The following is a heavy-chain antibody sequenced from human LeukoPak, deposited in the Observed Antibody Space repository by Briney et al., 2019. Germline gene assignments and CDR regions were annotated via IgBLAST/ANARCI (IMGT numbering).Heavy chain of an antibody. V-gene: IGHV4-30-2*01. Sequence: PSETLSLTCAVSGCSISSGGYSWRWIRQPPGKAPKWIGYIYHSGRTYYNPSLKSRVTISVDRSKNQFSLKLSSVTAADTAVYXXXXXXXXXXXDYWGXGTLVTX. J-gene: IGHJ4*02. CDR2: IYHSGRT. CDR1: GCSISSGGYS. CDR3: XXXXXXXXXDY.